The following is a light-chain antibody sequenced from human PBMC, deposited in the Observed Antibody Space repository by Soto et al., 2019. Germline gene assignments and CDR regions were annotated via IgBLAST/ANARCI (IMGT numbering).Light chain of an antibody. V-gene: IGKV3-11*01. CDR2: DAS. CDR3: QKLRNWPP. CDR1: QRVSSY. J-gene: IGKJ4*01. Sequence: EIVLTQSPATLSLSPGERATLSCRASQRVSSYLAWYQHKPGQAPRLLIYDASNRPTGIPARFSGSGCGTVFTLSISSLEREYFAIYYCQKLRNWPPFGGATKGAIK.